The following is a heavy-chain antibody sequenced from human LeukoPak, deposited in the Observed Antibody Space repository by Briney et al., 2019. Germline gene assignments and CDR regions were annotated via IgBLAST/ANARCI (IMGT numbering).Heavy chain of an antibody. CDR2: IYTTGAT. Sequence: PSETLSLTCSVSSGSISSYYWGWVRQPPGKGLEWIGRIYTTGATQYNPSLKSRLTMSVDTSTNQFSLNLRSVSAADTAVYYCGRQGYTASHYFLDFWSQGTLVAVS. D-gene: IGHD5-24*01. J-gene: IGHJ4*02. V-gene: IGHV4-4*07. CDR1: SGSISSYY. CDR3: GRQGYTASHYFLDF.